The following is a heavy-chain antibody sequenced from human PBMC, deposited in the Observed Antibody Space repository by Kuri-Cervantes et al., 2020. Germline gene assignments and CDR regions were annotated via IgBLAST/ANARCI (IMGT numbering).Heavy chain of an antibody. D-gene: IGHD2-8*01. CDR2: ISSSSSTI. Sequence: GESLKISCAASGFTFSDYYMSWIRQAPGKGLEWVSYISSSSSTIYYADSVKGRFTISRDNAKNSLYLQMNSLRAEDTALYYCAKDDSGDLMGAFDIWGQGTMVTVSS. CDR3: AKDDSGDLMGAFDI. J-gene: IGHJ3*02. V-gene: IGHV3-11*01. CDR1: GFTFSDYY.